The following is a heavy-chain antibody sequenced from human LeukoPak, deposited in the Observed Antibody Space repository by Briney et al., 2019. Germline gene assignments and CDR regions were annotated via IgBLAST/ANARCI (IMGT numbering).Heavy chain of an antibody. CDR3: ARGYSGYDSEYYFDY. CDR2: INPGKGNT. D-gene: IGHD5-12*01. Sequence: EASVNVSCKASGYTFTTYAMHWVRQAPGQRREWMGWINPGKGNTKYSQKFQGRVTITRDTSASTAYMELSSLRSEDTAIYYCARGYSGYDSEYYFDYWGQGTLVTVSS. CDR1: GYTFTTYA. V-gene: IGHV1-3*01. J-gene: IGHJ4*02.